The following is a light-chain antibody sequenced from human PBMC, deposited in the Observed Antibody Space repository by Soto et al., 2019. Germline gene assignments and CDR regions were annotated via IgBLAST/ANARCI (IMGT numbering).Light chain of an antibody. J-gene: IGLJ1*01. CDR2: EVS. V-gene: IGLV2-23*02. Sequence: QSVLTQPASVSGSPGQSITISCTGTSSDVGNYNLVSWYQQHPGKAPKLMIYEVSKRPSGVSNRFSGSKSGNTASLTIPGLQAEDEADYYCCSYAGSSTPLIFGTGTKVTVL. CDR3: CSYAGSSTPLI. CDR1: SSDVGNYNL.